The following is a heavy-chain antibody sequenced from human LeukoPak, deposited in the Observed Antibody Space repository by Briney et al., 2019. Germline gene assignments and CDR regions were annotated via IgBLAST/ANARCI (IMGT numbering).Heavy chain of an antibody. Sequence: GGSLRLSCAASGFIVSTNYMSWVRQAPGKGLEWVSIIFSGGSTYYADSVKGRFTISRDKSNNTLYLQMNSLRAEDTAVYYCARAVRGVISYWGQGTLVTVSS. V-gene: IGHV3-53*01. CDR1: GFIVSTNY. CDR2: IFSGGST. D-gene: IGHD3-10*01. J-gene: IGHJ4*02. CDR3: ARAVRGVISY.